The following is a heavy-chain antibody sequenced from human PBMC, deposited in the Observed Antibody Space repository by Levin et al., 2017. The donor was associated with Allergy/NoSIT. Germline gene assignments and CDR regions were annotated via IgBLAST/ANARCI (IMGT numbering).Heavy chain of an antibody. CDR1: GGTFSSYT. D-gene: IGHD4-17*01. V-gene: IGHV1-69*02. CDR3: ARPTTVTTEYYYYYGMDV. Sequence: SVKVSCKASGGTFSSYTISWVRQAPGQGLEWMGRIIPILGIANYAQRFQDRVTITADKSTSTAYMELSSLRSEDTAVYYCARPTTVTTEYYYYYGMDVWGQGTTVSVSS. CDR2: IIPILGIA. J-gene: IGHJ6*02.